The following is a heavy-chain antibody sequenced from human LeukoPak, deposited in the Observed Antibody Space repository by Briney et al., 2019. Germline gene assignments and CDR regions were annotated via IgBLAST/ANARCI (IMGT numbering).Heavy chain of an antibody. V-gene: IGHV1-2*02. Sequence: GASVKVSCKASRYTFTDYYMHRVRHAPGQGLERMGWINPNSGGTKYAQKFQGRVTMTRDTSIRTAYMELTSLRPDDTAVYYCARGTWFGELLSNDCWGQGTLVAVSS. CDR1: RYTFTDYY. D-gene: IGHD3-10*01. CDR2: INPNSGGT. CDR3: ARGTWFGELLSNDC. J-gene: IGHJ4*02.